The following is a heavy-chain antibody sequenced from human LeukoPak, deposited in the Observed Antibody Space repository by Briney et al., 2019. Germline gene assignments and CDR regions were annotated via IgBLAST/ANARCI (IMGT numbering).Heavy chain of an antibody. CDR1: GYSISSGYY. Sequence: PSETLSLTCTVSGYSISSGYYWGWIRQPPGKGLEWIGSIYDSGSTYYNPSLKSRVTISVDTSKNQFSLKLSSVTAADTAVYYCARANYDFWSGYYPLDYWGQGTLVTVSS. V-gene: IGHV4-38-2*02. D-gene: IGHD3-3*01. CDR2: IYDSGST. CDR3: ARANYDFWSGYYPLDY. J-gene: IGHJ4*02.